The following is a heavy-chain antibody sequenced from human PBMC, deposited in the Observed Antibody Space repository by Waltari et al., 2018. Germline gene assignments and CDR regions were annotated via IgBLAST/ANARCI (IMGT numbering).Heavy chain of an antibody. CDR2: IDSSTGDGT. J-gene: IGHJ5*02. D-gene: IGHD6-19*01. CDR1: GFSFSSYA. CDR3: ARPGLTVAHTRWFDP. V-gene: IGHV3-23*01. Sequence: EVTLLESGGSLVQPGGSLGFSCAASGFSFSSYAMSWFRQAPGRGLEWISAIDSSTGDGTHYADSVRGRFTISRDESKTTLFLQMSSLRVEDTAVYYCARPGLTVAHTRWFDPWGQGTLVIVSS.